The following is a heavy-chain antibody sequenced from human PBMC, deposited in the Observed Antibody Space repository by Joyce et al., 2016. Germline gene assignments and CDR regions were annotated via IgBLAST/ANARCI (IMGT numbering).Heavy chain of an antibody. CDR1: GFTFNVAW. J-gene: IGHJ4*02. Sequence: EVQVAEYGGGLVKPGGSLRLSCAASGFTFNVAWMTWVRQAPGKGLEWVGRIKSKTSGETTEYAAPVKGRFNNSRDDSKNTVSLQMNGLRTEDTAVYFCAADVAEVGFGELDHWGQGTLVTVSS. CDR3: AADVAEVGFGELDH. V-gene: IGHV3-15*01. D-gene: IGHD3-10*01. CDR2: IKSKTSGETT.